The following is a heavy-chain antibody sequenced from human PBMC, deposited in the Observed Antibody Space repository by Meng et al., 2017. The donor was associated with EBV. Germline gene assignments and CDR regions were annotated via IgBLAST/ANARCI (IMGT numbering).Heavy chain of an antibody. CDR1: GFSLSTSGVG. V-gene: IGHV2-5*02. Sequence: QITLKESGPTLVKPTPTLTLTCTFSGFSLSTSGVGVGWIRQPPGKALEWLALIYWDDDKRYSPSLKSRLTITKDTSKNQVVLTMTNMDPVDTATYYCAHRRDEYSSSWYGWFDPWGQGTLVTVSS. D-gene: IGHD6-13*01. CDR3: AHRRDEYSSSWYGWFDP. J-gene: IGHJ5*02. CDR2: IYWDDDK.